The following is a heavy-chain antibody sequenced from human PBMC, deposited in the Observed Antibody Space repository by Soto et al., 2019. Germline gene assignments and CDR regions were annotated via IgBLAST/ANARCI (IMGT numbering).Heavy chain of an antibody. V-gene: IGHV1-8*01. CDR3: ASPARNYDFWSGYSFDI. J-gene: IGHJ3*02. CDR1: GCTFTSYD. D-gene: IGHD3-3*01. CDR2: MNPNSGNT. Sequence: ASVKVSCEGSGCTFTSYDINWVRQATGQGLEWMGWMNPNSGNTGYAQKFQGRVTMTRNTSISTAYMELSSLRSEDTAVYYCASPARNYDFWSGYSFDIWGQGTMVTVSS.